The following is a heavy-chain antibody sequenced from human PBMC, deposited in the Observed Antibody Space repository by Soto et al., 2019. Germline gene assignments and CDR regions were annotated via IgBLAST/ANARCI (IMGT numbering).Heavy chain of an antibody. Sequence: AGGSLRLSCAASGFAFSSYEMNWVRQAPGRGLEWISYISTSGSTIYYADSVKGRFTISRDNAENSLYLQMNSLRAEDTAVYYCARENCDYWGQGTLVTVSS. J-gene: IGHJ4*02. V-gene: IGHV3-48*03. CDR2: ISTSGSTI. CDR3: ARENCDY. D-gene: IGHD1-1*01. CDR1: GFAFSSYE.